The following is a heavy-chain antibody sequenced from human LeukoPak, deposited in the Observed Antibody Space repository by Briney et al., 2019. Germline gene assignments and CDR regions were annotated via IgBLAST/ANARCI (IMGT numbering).Heavy chain of an antibody. D-gene: IGHD6-13*01. CDR3: ARDMGAGYSSSWYGGKDYGMDV. CDR2: MNPNSGNT. J-gene: IGHJ6*02. Sequence: ASMKVSCKASGYTFTSYDTNWVRQATGQGLELMGWMNPNSGNTGYAQKFQGRVTMTRNTSISTAYMELSSLRSEDTAVYYCARDMGAGYSSSWYGGKDYGMDVWGQGTTVTVSS. V-gene: IGHV1-8*01. CDR1: GYTFTSYD.